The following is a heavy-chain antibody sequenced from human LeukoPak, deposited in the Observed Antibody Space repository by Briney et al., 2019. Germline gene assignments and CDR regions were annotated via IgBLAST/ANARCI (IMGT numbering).Heavy chain of an antibody. CDR3: TTDETYYDFWSGPAKSLDFDY. CDR2: ISSSSSYI. D-gene: IGHD3-3*01. CDR1: GFTFSSYS. V-gene: IGHV3-21*03. Sequence: GGSLRLSCAASGFTFSSYSMNWVRQAPGKGLEWVSSISSSSSYIYYADSVKGRFTISRDNAKNSLYLQMNSLKTEDTAVYYCTTDETYYDFWSGPAKSLDFDYWGQGTLVTVSS. J-gene: IGHJ4*02.